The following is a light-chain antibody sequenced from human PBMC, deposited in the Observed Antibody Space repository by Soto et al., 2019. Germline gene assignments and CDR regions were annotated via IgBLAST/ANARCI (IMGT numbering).Light chain of an antibody. CDR1: SSNIGNNY. J-gene: IGLJ3*02. V-gene: IGLV1-51*01. Sequence: QAVVTQPPSVSAAPGQKVTISCSGSSSNIGNNYVSWFQHLPGAAPKLLIYANNKRPSGIPDRFSGSKSGTSATLGITGLQTGDEADYYCGTWDSSLSAGVVFGGGTKVTVL. CDR2: ANN. CDR3: GTWDSSLSAGVV.